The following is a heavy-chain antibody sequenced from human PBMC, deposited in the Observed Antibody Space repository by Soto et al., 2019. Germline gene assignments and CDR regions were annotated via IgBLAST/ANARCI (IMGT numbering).Heavy chain of an antibody. J-gene: IGHJ6*02. V-gene: IGHV5-10-1*01. CDR1: GYSFTIYW. D-gene: IGHD2-21*02. CDR2: IDPSDSYT. CDR3: ARNHDFKAYYGMDV. Sequence: PGESLKISCKGSGYSFTIYWISWVRQMPGKGLEWMGRIDPSDSYTNYSPSFQGHVTISADKSISTAYLQWSSLKASDTAMYYCARNHDFKAYYGMDVWGQGTTVTVSS.